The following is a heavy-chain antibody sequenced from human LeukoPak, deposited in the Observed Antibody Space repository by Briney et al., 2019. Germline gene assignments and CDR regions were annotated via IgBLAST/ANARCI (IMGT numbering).Heavy chain of an antibody. CDR2: ISVYNGNT. CDR3: ARVGSDGYNYHAY. J-gene: IGHJ4*02. V-gene: IGHV1-18*01. Sequence: ASVKLSCTASGYTFTSYGISWVRQAPGQGLEWVGWISVYNGNTNYTQKLQGRVTMTTDTSTSTAYLELRSLRSDDTALYYCARVGSDGYNYHAYWGQGTLVTVS. CDR1: GYTFTSYG. D-gene: IGHD5-24*01.